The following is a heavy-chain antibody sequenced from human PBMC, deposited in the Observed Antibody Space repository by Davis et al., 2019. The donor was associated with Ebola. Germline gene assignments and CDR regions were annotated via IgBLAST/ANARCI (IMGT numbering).Heavy chain of an antibody. Sequence: SVKVSCKASGCTFSSHAINWVRQAPGQGLEWMGRIIPMFGTANYAQMFQGRVTITADESTSTAYMELSSLRSDDTAVYYCARAVVVVATYYYALDVWGQGTTVTVSS. V-gene: IGHV1-69*13. J-gene: IGHJ6*02. CDR2: IIPMFGTA. CDR1: GCTFSSHA. D-gene: IGHD2-15*01. CDR3: ARAVVVVATYYYALDV.